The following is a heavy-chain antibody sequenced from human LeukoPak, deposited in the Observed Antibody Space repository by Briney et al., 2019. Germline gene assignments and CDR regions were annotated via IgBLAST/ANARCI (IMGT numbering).Heavy chain of an antibody. CDR3: AREREYSFWRSYGTYDYFYFMDV. CDR2: IYSGGST. V-gene: IGHV3-53*01. D-gene: IGHD3-3*01. J-gene: IGHJ6*03. Sequence: PGGSLRLSCAASGFTVSSNYMSWVRQAPGKGLEWVSVIYSGGSTYYADSVKGRFTISRDNSKNTLYLQMNSLRAEDTAVYYCAREREYSFWRSYGTYDYFYFMDVWGKGTTVIVSS. CDR1: GFTVSSNY.